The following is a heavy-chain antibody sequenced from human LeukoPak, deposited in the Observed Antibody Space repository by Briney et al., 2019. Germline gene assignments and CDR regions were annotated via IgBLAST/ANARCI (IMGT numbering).Heavy chain of an antibody. CDR1: GYTLTELS. CDR3: ATGTPPTVVTPRYYYGMDV. Sequence: ASVKVSCKVSGYTLTELSMHWVRQAPGKGLEWMGGFDPEDGETIYAQKFQGRVTMTEDTSTDTAYMELSSLRSEDTAVYYCATGTPPTVVTPRYYYGMDVWGQGTTVTVSS. J-gene: IGHJ6*02. CDR2: FDPEDGET. D-gene: IGHD4-23*01. V-gene: IGHV1-24*01.